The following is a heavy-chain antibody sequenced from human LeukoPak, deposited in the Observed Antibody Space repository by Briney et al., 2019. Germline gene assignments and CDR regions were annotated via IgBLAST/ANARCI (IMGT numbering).Heavy chain of an antibody. V-gene: IGHV3-30*18. Sequence: GGSLRLSCAASGFTYSSYGMDWVRQAPGKGLEWLAVISYDGSNKNYADSVKGRFTISRDNSKNTLYLQMTSLRAEDTAVYYCAKEERYCSGGSCYSTLEYWGQGTLVTASS. CDR3: AKEERYCSGGSCYSTLEY. D-gene: IGHD2-15*01. CDR2: ISYDGSNK. J-gene: IGHJ4*02. CDR1: GFTYSSYG.